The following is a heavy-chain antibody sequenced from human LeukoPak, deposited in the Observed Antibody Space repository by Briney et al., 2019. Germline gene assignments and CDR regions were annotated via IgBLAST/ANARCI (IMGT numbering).Heavy chain of an antibody. D-gene: IGHD3-9*01. CDR3: ASGFIHYDILTGYYVGYYFDY. CDR2: IYHSGST. Sequence: SETLSLTRTVSGYSISSGYYWGWIRQPPGKGLEWIGSIYHSGSTYYNPSLKSRVTISVDTSKNQFSLKLSSVTAADTAVYYCASGFIHYDILTGYYVGYYFDYWGQGTLVTVSS. CDR1: GYSISSGYY. J-gene: IGHJ4*02. V-gene: IGHV4-38-2*02.